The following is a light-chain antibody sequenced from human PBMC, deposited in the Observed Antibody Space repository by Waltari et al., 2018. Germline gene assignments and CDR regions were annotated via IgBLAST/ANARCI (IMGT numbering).Light chain of an antibody. V-gene: IGLV1-40*01. J-gene: IGLJ2*01. CDR1: SSHIGAGHD. CDR3: QSYDSSPV. CDR2: GNS. Sequence: QSVLTQPPSVSGAPGQRVTISCTGSSSHIGAGHDVHWYQQLPGTSPKLLIYGNSNRPSGVPDRFSGSKSGTSASLAITGLQAGDEADYYCQSYDSSPVFGGGTKLTVL.